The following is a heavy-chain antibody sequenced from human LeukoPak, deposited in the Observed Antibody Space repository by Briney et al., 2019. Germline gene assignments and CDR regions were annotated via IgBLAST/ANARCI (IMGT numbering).Heavy chain of an antibody. J-gene: IGHJ3*02. V-gene: IGHV1-24*01. D-gene: IGHD3-10*01. CDR2: FDPEDGET. CDR1: GYTLTELS. Sequence: ASVKVSCKVSGYTLTELSMHWVRQAPGKGLEWMGGFDPEDGETIYAQKFQGRVTMTEDTSTDTAYMELSSLRSEDTAVYYCATPSLRGVDDAFDIWGQGTMVTVSS. CDR3: ATPSLRGVDDAFDI.